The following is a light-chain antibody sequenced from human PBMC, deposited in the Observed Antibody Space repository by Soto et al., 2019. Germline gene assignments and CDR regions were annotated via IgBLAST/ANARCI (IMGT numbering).Light chain of an antibody. CDR2: DVS. CDR1: SSDVGGYNY. CDR3: SSYTSSSTLYVV. V-gene: IGLV2-14*03. J-gene: IGLJ2*01. Sequence: QSALTQPASVSGSPGQSITISCTGTSSDVGGYNYVSWYQQHPGNAPKLMIYDVSNRPSGVSRRFSGSKSGNTASLTISGLQAEDEADYYCSSYTSSSTLYVVFGGGTKLTVL.